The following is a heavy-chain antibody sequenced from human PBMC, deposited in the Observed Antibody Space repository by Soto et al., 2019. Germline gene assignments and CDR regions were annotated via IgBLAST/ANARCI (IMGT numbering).Heavy chain of an antibody. CDR2: IPQEGVDG. V-gene: IGHV3-7*01. CDR3: VRGMNPLF. J-gene: IGHJ4*01. Sequence: PGGSLRLSCEVSGCVFSMYSMSWVRQTPGKGLEWVAKIPQEGVDGHYADSVKGRFTISRDNSKNTLFLQMNSLRAEDTAVYFCVRGMNPLFGGQGTLVTVSS. CDR1: GCVFSMYS.